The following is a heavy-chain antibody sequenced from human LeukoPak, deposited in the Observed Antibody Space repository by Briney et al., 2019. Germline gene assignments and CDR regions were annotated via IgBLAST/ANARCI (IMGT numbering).Heavy chain of an antibody. CDR2: MNPNSGNT. V-gene: IGHV1-8*01. Sequence: ASVKVSCKASGYTFTSYDINWVRQATGQGLEWMGWMNPNSGNTGYAQKCQGRVTMTRNTSISTAYMELSSLRSEDTAVYYCARERRTNWNYLPYYYYYGMDVWGQGTTVTVSS. D-gene: IGHD1-7*01. CDR3: ARERRTNWNYLPYYYYYGMDV. J-gene: IGHJ6*02. CDR1: GYTFTSYD.